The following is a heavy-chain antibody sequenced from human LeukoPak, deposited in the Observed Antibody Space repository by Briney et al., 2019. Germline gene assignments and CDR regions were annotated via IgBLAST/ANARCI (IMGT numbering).Heavy chain of an antibody. CDR3: AKDRLRATVTSFDY. CDR1: GFTFXSCA. CDR2: ISGSEDST. V-gene: IGHV3-23*01. D-gene: IGHD4-17*01. J-gene: IGHJ4*02. Sequence: SGFTFXSCAMSWVRLAPGKGLEWVSAISGSEDSTHYADSVKGRFTISRDKSKNTLYLQMNSLRAEDTAVYYCAKDRLRATVTSFDYWGQGTLVTVSS.